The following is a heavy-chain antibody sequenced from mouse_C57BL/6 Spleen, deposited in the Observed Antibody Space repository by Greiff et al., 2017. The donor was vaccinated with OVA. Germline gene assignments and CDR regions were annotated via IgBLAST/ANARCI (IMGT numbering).Heavy chain of an antibody. CDR1: GYTFTSYW. CDR2: IYPGSGST. CDR3: ARWGGYYWFAY. Sequence: QVHVKQPGAELVKPGASVKMSCKASGYTFTSYWITWVKQRPGQGLEWIGDIYPGSGSTNYNEKFKSKATLTVDTSSSTAYMQLSSLTSEDSAVYYCARWGGYYWFAYWGQGTLVTVSA. V-gene: IGHV1-55*01. D-gene: IGHD2-3*01. J-gene: IGHJ3*01.